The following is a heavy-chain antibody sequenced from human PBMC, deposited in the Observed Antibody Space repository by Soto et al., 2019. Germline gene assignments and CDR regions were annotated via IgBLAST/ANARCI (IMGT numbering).Heavy chain of an antibody. Sequence: SDTLSLTCTVSGGSISSYFWSWIRQPPGKGLEWIAYIYDSGSTNYNPSLKSRVTISVDKSKNQFSLKLSSVTAADTAVYYCARDYDNWFDPWGQGTLVTVSS. CDR1: GGSISSYF. J-gene: IGHJ5*02. D-gene: IGHD4-17*01. V-gene: IGHV4-59*01. CDR3: ARDYDNWFDP. CDR2: IYDSGST.